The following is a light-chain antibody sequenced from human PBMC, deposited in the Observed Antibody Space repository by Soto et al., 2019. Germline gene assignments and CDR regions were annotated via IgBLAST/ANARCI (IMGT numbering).Light chain of an antibody. CDR3: QRRSNWPLT. J-gene: IGKJ4*01. CDR2: DAS. CDR1: QSVSTY. Sequence: EIVLTQSPATLYLSPGERATLSCRASQSVSTYLAWNQQKPGQAPRLLIYDASNRATGIPDRFSGSGAGTDFTLTISSLEPEDFAVYYCQRRSNWPLTFGGGTKVEI. V-gene: IGKV3-11*01.